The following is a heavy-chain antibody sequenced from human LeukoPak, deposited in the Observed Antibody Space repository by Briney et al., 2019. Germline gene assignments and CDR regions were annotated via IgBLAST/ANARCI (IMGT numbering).Heavy chain of an antibody. CDR1: GFTFSTYT. V-gene: IGHV3-21*04. CDR2: ISRSSDYI. Sequence: GGSLRLSCAASGFTFSTYTMNWVRQAPGKGLEWVSFISRSSDYIYYADSVKGRFTISRDNAKNSLYLQMNSLRAEDTAVYYCAKAINPSMVRGVSMDVWGKGTTVTISS. D-gene: IGHD3-10*01. J-gene: IGHJ6*03. CDR3: AKAINPSMVRGVSMDV.